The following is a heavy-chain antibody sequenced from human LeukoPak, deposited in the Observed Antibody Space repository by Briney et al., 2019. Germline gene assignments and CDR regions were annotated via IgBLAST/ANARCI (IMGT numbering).Heavy chain of an antibody. D-gene: IGHD1-26*01. Sequence: GGALRLSCAASGFTFSSYAMSWVRQAPGKGLEWVSAIRDSGSSTYYADSVKGRFTISRDNSKNTLYLQMNSLRAEDTAVYYCAKSGALSGSYAGFDYWGQGTLVTVSS. V-gene: IGHV3-23*01. CDR3: AKSGALSGSYAGFDY. J-gene: IGHJ4*02. CDR2: IRDSGSST. CDR1: GFTFSSYA.